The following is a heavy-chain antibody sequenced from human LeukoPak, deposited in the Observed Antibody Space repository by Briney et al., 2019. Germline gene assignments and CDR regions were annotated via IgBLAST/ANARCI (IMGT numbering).Heavy chain of an antibody. J-gene: IGHJ4*02. CDR3: AKGGWELLTFDC. CDR1: GLTLSRYW. V-gene: IGHV3-7*03. D-gene: IGHD1-26*01. Sequence: GGSLRLSCAASGLTLSRYWMSWVRQAPGKGREWVVNIKQDGSEKYYVVSVKGRFTISRDNSKSSLYLQMNSLRAEDTAVYYCAKGGWELLTFDCWGQGTLVTVSS. CDR2: IKQDGSEK.